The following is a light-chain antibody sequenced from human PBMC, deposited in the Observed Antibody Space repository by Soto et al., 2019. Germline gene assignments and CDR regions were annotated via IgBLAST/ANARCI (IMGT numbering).Light chain of an antibody. CDR3: QSYDSSLSAL. CDR2: GNS. Sequence: QSVLTQPPSVSGAPGQRVTISCTGSSPNIGAGYDVHWYQQLPGTAPKLLIYGNSNRPSGVPDRFSGSKSGTSASLAITGLQAEDEADYYCQSYDSSLSALFGTGTKVTVL. V-gene: IGLV1-40*01. J-gene: IGLJ1*01. CDR1: SPNIGAGYD.